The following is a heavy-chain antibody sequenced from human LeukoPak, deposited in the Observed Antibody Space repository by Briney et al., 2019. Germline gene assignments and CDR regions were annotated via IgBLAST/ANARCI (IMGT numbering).Heavy chain of an antibody. CDR1: GGSISGYY. D-gene: IGHD2-21*01. J-gene: IGHJ5*02. V-gene: IGHV4-4*09. Sequence: SETLSLTCSVSGGSISGYYWSWVRQPPGKGLEWIGYIYTSGSTNYNPSLKSRVTTSVDTSKNQFSLKLSSVTAADTAVYYCATTTTIASWFDPWGQGTLVTVSS. CDR2: IYTSGST. CDR3: ATTTTIASWFDP.